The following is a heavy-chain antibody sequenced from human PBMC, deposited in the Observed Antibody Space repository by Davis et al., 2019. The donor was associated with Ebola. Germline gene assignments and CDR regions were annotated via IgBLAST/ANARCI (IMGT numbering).Heavy chain of an antibody. J-gene: IGHJ5*02. CDR2: IYYSGST. CDR3: ARHAYDFWSGYYPNWFDP. CDR1: GGSISSYY. D-gene: IGHD3-3*01. Sequence: MPSKTLSLTCTVSGGSISSYYWSWIRQPPGKGLEWIGYIYYSGSTNYNPSLKSRVTISVDTSKNQFSLKLSSVTAADTAVYYCARHAYDFWSGYYPNWFDPWGQGTLVTVSS. V-gene: IGHV4-59*08.